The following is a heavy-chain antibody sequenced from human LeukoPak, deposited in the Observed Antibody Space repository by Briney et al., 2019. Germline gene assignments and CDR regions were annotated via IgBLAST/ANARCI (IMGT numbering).Heavy chain of an antibody. V-gene: IGHV4-4*07. J-gene: IGHJ4*02. Sequence: WETLSLTCSVSGDSMSSYYWSWIRQAAGKGLEWIGRIYASGNTNFYTSGDTNYNPALKSRVTMSVDTAKKQFSLQLTSVTAAGTAVYFCARESREFDYWGQGTLVTVSS. CDR3: ARESREFDY. CDR1: GDSMSSYY. D-gene: IGHD2/OR15-2a*01. CDR2: IYASGNTNFYTSGDT.